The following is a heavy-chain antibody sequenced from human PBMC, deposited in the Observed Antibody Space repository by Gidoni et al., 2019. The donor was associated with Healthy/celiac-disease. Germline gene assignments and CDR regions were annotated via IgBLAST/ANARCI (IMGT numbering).Heavy chain of an antibody. J-gene: IGHJ6*03. Sequence: EVQLVESGGGLVKPGWSLRLSCAASGFTFSSYRMNWVRQAPGKGLEWVSSISSSSSYIYYADSGKGRFTISRDNAKNSLYLQMNSLRAEDTAVYYCASIVAGGYYYYYYMETSGAKGPRSPSP. CDR1: GFTFSSYR. CDR2: ISSSSSYI. D-gene: IGHD5-12*01. CDR3: ASIVAGGYYYYYYMETS. V-gene: IGHV3-21*01.